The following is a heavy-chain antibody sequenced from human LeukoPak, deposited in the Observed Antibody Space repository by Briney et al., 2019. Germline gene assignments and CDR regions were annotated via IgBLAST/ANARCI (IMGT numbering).Heavy chain of an antibody. CDR2: ISGSGNGFSI. Sequence: GGSLRLSCSASGFVFTIYTMYWVRQAPGKGPEYVSTISGSGNGFSIYYADSVKGRFTISRDDSKIILYLQMNGLRSEDTAVYYCVKDFGRIRGTPDSWGQGTLVTVSS. D-gene: IGHD1-26*01. CDR3: VKDFGRIRGTPDS. V-gene: IGHV3-64D*06. J-gene: IGHJ4*02. CDR1: GFVFTIYT.